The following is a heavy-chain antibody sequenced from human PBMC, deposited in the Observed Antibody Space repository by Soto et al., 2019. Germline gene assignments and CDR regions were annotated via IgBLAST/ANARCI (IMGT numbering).Heavy chain of an antibody. CDR3: AREICASATCARLFHY. D-gene: IGHD1-26*01. CDR2: INHSGST. Sequence: SETLSLTCAVYGGPFSGYYWSWIRQPPGKGLEWIGEINHSGSTNYNPSLKSRVTISVDTSKNQFSLKLSSVTAADTAVYYCAREICASATCARLFHYWGQGTLVTVSS. V-gene: IGHV4-34*01. CDR1: GGPFSGYY. J-gene: IGHJ1*01.